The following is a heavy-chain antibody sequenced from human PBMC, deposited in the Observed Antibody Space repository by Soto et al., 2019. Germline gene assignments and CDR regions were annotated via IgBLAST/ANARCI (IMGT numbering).Heavy chain of an antibody. D-gene: IGHD3-22*01. Sequence: PSETLSLTCAVSGYSISSGYYWGWIRQPPGKGLEWIGSIYHSGSTYYNPSLESRVTISVDTSKNQFSLKLTSVTAADTAVYYCAREGGSYDSGGYLIRGAFDIWGQGTMVTVSS. CDR1: GYSISSGYY. CDR2: IYHSGST. CDR3: AREGGSYDSGGYLIRGAFDI. V-gene: IGHV4-38-2*02. J-gene: IGHJ3*02.